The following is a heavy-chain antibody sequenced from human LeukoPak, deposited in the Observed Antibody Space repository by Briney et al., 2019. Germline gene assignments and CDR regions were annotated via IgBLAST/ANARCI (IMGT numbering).Heavy chain of an antibody. CDR2: ISGSGGST. J-gene: IGHJ4*02. Sequence: GGSLRLSCAASGLTFSSYAMSWVRQAPGKGLEWVSAISGSGGSTYYADSVKGRFTISRDNSKNTLYLQMNSLRAEDTAVYYCAKDSAYAYCGGDCAPCYFDYWGQGTLVTVSS. D-gene: IGHD2-21*01. V-gene: IGHV3-23*01. CDR1: GLTFSSYA. CDR3: AKDSAYAYCGGDCAPCYFDY.